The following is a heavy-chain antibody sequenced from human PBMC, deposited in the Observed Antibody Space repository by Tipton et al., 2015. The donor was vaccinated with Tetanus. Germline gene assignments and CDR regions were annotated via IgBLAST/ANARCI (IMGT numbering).Heavy chain of an antibody. CDR3: ASLTVGAANRGFDI. J-gene: IGHJ3*02. Sequence: SLRLSCAASGFPFMTYWMTWVRQAPGKGLEWVANIKRDGSEQHYVDSVKGRFTISRDNAGNSLYLQMNSLRAEDTAVYYCASLTVGAANRGFDIWGQGTMVTVSS. CDR1: GFPFMTYW. V-gene: IGHV3-7*01. D-gene: IGHD1-26*01. CDR2: IKRDGSEQ.